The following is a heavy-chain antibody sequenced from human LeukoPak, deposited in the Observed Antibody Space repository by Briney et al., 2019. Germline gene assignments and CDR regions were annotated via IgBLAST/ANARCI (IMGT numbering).Heavy chain of an antibody. CDR2: IRYDGSNK. CDR1: GFTFSSYG. CDR3: AKVNLSLNEYYYYMDV. V-gene: IGHV3-30*02. J-gene: IGHJ6*03. Sequence: GGSLRLSCAASGFTFSSYGMHWVRQAPGKGLEWVAFIRYDGSNKYYADSVKGRFTISRDNSKNTLYLQMNSLRAEDTAVYYCAKVNLSLNEYYYYMDVWGKGTTVTVSS.